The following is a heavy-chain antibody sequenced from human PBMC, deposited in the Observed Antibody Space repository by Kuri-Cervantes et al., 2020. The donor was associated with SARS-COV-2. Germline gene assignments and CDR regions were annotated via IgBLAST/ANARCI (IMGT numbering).Heavy chain of an antibody. D-gene: IGHD2-8*01. CDR2: ISGSGGST. CDR3: ARDPGYCTNGVCYSLTTFDY. J-gene: IGHJ4*02. V-gene: IGHV3-23*01. CDR1: GFTFSSYA. Sequence: LSLTCAAPGFTFSSYAMSWVRQAPGKGLEWVSAISGSGGSTYYADSVKGRFTVSRDNAKNSLYLQMNGLRAEDTAVYYCARDPGYCTNGVCYSLTTFDYWGQGTLVTVSS.